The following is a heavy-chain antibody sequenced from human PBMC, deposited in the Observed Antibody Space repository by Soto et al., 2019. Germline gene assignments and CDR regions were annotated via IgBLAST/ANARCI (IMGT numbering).Heavy chain of an antibody. J-gene: IGHJ6*02. CDR1: GGSFRDFY. CDR3: AGTGGMDV. CDR2: INHSGDT. V-gene: IGHV4-34*01. Sequence: PSETLSLTCAVYGGSFRDFYWSWLRQTPEKGLEWVGEINHSGDTKYNPSLESRVTISVDTSKNQFSLKVNFVTPADTAVYYCAGTGGMDVWGPGATVTVSS.